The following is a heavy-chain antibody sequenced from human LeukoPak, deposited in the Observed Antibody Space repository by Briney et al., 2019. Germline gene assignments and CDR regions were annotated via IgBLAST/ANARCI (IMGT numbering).Heavy chain of an antibody. V-gene: IGHV4-59*08. D-gene: IGHD6-13*01. CDR3: ARQHQHPGIAAAGYYYYYGMDV. Sequence: PSETLSLTCTVSGGSISSYYWSWIRQPPGKGLEWIGYIYYSGSTNYNPSLTSRVTISVDASKNQFSLKLSSVTAADTAVYYCARQHQHPGIAAAGYYYYYGMDVWGQGTTVTVSS. CDR1: GGSISSYY. CDR2: IYYSGST. J-gene: IGHJ6*02.